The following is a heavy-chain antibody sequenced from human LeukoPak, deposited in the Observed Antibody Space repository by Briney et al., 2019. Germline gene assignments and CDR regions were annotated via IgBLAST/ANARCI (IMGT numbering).Heavy chain of an antibody. V-gene: IGHV1-69*05. D-gene: IGHD6-13*01. CDR2: IIPIFGTA. CDR1: GGTFSSYA. J-gene: IGHJ4*02. CDR3: ARDGYSSSWPLDY. Sequence: SVKVSSKASGGTFSSYAISWVRQAPGQGLEWMGRIIPIFGTANYAQKFQGRVTITTDESTSTAYMELSSLRSEDTAVYYCARDGYSSSWPLDYWGQGTLVTVSS.